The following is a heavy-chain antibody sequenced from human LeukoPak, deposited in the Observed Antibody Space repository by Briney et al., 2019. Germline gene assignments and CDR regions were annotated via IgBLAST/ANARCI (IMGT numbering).Heavy chain of an antibody. CDR3: ARKSYNWKFDY. J-gene: IGHJ4*02. V-gene: IGHV4-39*07. CDR2: IYYSGST. CDR1: GGSISSSSYY. Sequence: SETLSLTCSVSGGSISSSSYYWGWIRQPPGKGLEWIGSIYYSGSTYYNPSLKSRVTISVDTSKNQFSLKLSSVTAADTAVYYCARKSYNWKFDYWGQGTLVTVSS. D-gene: IGHD1-1*01.